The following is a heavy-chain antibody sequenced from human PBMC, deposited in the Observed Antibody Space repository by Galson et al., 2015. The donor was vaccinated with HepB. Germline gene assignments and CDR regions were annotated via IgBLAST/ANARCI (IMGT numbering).Heavy chain of an antibody. Sequence: LSLTCTVSGGSISSYYWSWIRQPAGKGLEWIGRIYTSGSTNYNPSLKSRVTMSVDTSKNQFSLKLSSVTAADTAVYYCARSGNIVVVPAAMGFDPWGQGTLVTVSS. CDR1: GGSISSYY. J-gene: IGHJ5*02. CDR2: IYTSGST. D-gene: IGHD2-2*01. CDR3: ARSGNIVVVPAAMGFDP. V-gene: IGHV4-4*07.